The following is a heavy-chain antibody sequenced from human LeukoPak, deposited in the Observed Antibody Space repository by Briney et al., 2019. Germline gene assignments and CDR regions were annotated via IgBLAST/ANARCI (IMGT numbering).Heavy chain of an antibody. CDR1: GYTLTELS. J-gene: IGHJ3*02. D-gene: IGHD3-10*01. CDR2: FDPEDGET. CDR3: ARAAVRGEWPPDAFDI. Sequence: GASVKVSCKVSGYTLTELSMHWVRQAPGKGLEWMGGFDPEDGETIYAQKFQGRVTMTEDTSTDTAYMELSSLRSEDTAVYYCARAAVRGEWPPDAFDIWGQGTMVTVSS. V-gene: IGHV1-24*01.